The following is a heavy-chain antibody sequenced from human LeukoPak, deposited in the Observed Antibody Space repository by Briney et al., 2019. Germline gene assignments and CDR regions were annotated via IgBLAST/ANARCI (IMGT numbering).Heavy chain of an antibody. CDR1: GGSISSSSYY. J-gene: IGHJ6*03. Sequence: SETLSLTCTVSGGSISSSSYYWGWIRQPPGKGLEWIGSIYYSGSTYYNPSLKSRVTISVDTSKNQFSLKLSSVTAADTAVYYCARDTQDFWSGYYGGYYYYMDVWGKGTTVTVSS. CDR3: ARDTQDFWSGYYGGYYYYMDV. V-gene: IGHV4-39*02. D-gene: IGHD3-3*01. CDR2: IYYSGST.